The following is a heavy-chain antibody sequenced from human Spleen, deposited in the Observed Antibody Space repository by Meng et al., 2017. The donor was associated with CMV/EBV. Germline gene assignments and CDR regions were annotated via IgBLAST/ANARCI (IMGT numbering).Heavy chain of an antibody. CDR3: ARDLRPSGGGMDV. CDR2: IYTGGIT. V-gene: IGHV3-53*01. D-gene: IGHD2-8*02. J-gene: IGHJ6*02. CDR1: DFNSGSYA. Sequence: GGSLRLSCAASDFNSGSYAMSLVRQAPGKGLEWVSVIYTGGITYYADSVKGRFTISRDNSKNTVHLQMNNLRPGDTAVYYCARDLRPSGGGMDVWGQGTTVTVSS.